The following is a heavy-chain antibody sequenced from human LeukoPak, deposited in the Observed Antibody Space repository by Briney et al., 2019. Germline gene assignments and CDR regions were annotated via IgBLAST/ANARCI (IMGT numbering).Heavy chain of an antibody. J-gene: IGHJ4*02. CDR3: ARQEGGIVGPY. D-gene: IGHD1-26*01. Sequence: IRQPAGKGLEWIGRIYTGGSTNYNPSLKSRVTMSVDTSKNQFSLKLSSVTAADTAVYYCARQEGGIVGPYWGQGTLVTVSS. V-gene: IGHV4-4*07. CDR2: IYTGGST.